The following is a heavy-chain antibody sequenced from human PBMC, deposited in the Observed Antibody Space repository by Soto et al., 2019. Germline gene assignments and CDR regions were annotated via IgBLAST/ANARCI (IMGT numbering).Heavy chain of an antibody. V-gene: IGHV3-74*01. Sequence: PGGSLRLSCAASGFTFSSYWMHWVRQAPGKGLVWVSRINSDGSSTSYADSVKGRFTISRDNAKNTLYLQMNSLRAEDTAVYYCARVSSAGTPQWWFDPWGQGTLVTVSS. CDR1: GFTFSSYW. D-gene: IGHD6-13*01. CDR3: ARVSSAGTPQWWFDP. CDR2: INSDGSST. J-gene: IGHJ5*02.